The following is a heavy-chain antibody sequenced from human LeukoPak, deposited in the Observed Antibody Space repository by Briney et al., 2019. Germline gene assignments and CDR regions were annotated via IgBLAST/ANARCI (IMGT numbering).Heavy chain of an antibody. CDR2: INTNTGDP. CDR3: ARDYRFTLGTTTYFQH. V-gene: IGHV7-4-1*02. CDR1: GYIFDIYA. D-gene: IGHD1-1*01. Sequence: ASVKVSCKASGYIFDIYAMIWVRQAPGQGLELMGWINTNTGDPTYAQGFTGRFALSLDTSVSTAYLQMSSLKAEDTAVYYCARDYRFTLGTTTYFQHWGQGTLVTVSS. J-gene: IGHJ1*01.